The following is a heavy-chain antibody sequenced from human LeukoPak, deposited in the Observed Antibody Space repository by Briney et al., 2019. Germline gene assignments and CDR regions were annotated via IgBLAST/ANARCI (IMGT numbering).Heavy chain of an antibody. CDR2: IWNDGTNT. Sequence: PGGSLRLSCAASGFTFTTYGMHWVRQAPGKGLEWVAVIWNDGTNTYYADSVKGRFTISRDNSKNMLYLQMNSLRAEDTAVYYCARGLYCTSTSCYFGGGNYHYYMDVWGKGTTVTVSS. CDR1: GFTFTTYG. J-gene: IGHJ6*03. CDR3: ARGLYCTSTSCYFGGGNYHYYMDV. V-gene: IGHV3-33*01. D-gene: IGHD2-2*01.